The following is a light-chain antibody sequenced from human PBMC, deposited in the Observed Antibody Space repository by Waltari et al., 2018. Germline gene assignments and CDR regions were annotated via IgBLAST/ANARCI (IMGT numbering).Light chain of an antibody. CDR2: AAS. CDR3: LQDYTYPYT. CDR1: QGIGND. V-gene: IGKV1-6*01. Sequence: AVQMTQSPSSLSASVGDRVTITCRASQGIGNDLGWYQQKPGKAPKLQVYAASSLQRGVPSRFSGSASGTDFTLTISSLQPEDCATYYCLQDYTYPYTFGQGTKLEIK. J-gene: IGKJ2*01.